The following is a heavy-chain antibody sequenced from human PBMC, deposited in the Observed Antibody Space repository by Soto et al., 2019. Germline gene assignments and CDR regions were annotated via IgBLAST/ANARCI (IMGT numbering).Heavy chain of an antibody. CDR1: GFTFSTYA. J-gene: IGHJ4*02. CDR2: LSYDENDE. Sequence: SLRLSCAASGFTFSTYAMTWVRQAPGKGLEWVAFLSYDENDEFYADSVKGRFTISRDNSQNTLYLQMNSLTPEDTALYYCTRLADSYGFDLWGQGTLVTVSS. D-gene: IGHD5-18*01. CDR3: TRLADSYGFDL. V-gene: IGHV3-30*03.